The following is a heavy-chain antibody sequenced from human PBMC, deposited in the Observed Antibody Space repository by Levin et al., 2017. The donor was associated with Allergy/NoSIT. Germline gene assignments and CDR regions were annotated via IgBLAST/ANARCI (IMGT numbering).Heavy chain of an antibody. V-gene: IGHV4-39*01. D-gene: IGHD3-16*02. CDR3: ASLRSYYVWGSYRPDY. Sequence: SQTLSLPCTVSGGSIRSSSYYWGWIRQPPGKGLEWIGSIYYSGSTYYNPSLKSRVTISVDTSKNQFSLKLSSVTAADTAVYYCASLRSYYVWGSYRPDYWGQGTLVTVSS. CDR2: IYYSGST. J-gene: IGHJ4*02. CDR1: GGSIRSSSYY.